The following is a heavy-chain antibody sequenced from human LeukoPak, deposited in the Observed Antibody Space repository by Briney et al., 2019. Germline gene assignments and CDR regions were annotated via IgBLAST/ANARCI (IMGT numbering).Heavy chain of an antibody. Sequence: GGSLRLSCAASGFTFDDYAMHWVRQAPGKGLEWVSLISGDGGSTYYADSVKGRFTISRDNSKNSLYLQMNSLRTEDTALYYCAKDSGSPSWMWAAAGTSEYFQHWGQGTLVTVSS. CDR3: AKDSGSPSWMWAAAGTSEYFQH. CDR1: GFTFDDYA. CDR2: ISGDGGST. J-gene: IGHJ1*01. V-gene: IGHV3-43*02. D-gene: IGHD6-13*01.